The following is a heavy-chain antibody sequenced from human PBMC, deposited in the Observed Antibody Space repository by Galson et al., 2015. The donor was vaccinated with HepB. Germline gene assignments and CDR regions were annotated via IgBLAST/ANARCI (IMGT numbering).Heavy chain of an antibody. CDR2: IIPIFGTA. Sequence: SVKVSCKASGGTFSSYAISWVRQAPGQGLEWMGGIIPIFGTANYAQKFQGRVTITADESTSTAYMELSSLRSEDTAVYYCAIEPRDIVVVPAAGYYYYGMDVWGQVTTVTVSS. J-gene: IGHJ6*02. V-gene: IGHV1-69*13. CDR1: GGTFSSYA. D-gene: IGHD2-2*01. CDR3: AIEPRDIVVVPAAGYYYYGMDV.